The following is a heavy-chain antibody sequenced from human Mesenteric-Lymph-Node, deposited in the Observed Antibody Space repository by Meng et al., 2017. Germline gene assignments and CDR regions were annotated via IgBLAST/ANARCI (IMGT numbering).Heavy chain of an antibody. CDR1: GGSISSYY. Sequence: VPLQGSGPGLVSPSETLSLTCTFSGGSISSYYWSWIRQPPGKGLEWIGHIYYSGSTNYNPSLKSRVTISVDTSKNQFSLKLSSVTATDTAVYYCARQSGYFDYWGQGTLVTVSS. D-gene: IGHD3-10*01. CDR2: IYYSGST. V-gene: IGHV4-59*08. J-gene: IGHJ4*02. CDR3: ARQSGYFDY.